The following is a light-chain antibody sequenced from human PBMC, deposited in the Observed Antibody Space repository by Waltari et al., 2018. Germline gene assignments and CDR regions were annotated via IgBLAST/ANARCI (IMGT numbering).Light chain of an antibody. V-gene: IGLV2-11*01. CDR1: TNDLGSYNY. J-gene: IGLJ3*02. Sequence: SALTQPRSVSGSPGQSVTISCTGTTNDLGSYNYVSLYQQHPGTAPKLIILDVTKRPPGVPDRLSGSKSGNTASLTISGLRAEDEAEYYCCSYAGSYTWVFGGGTKLTVV. CDR3: CSYAGSYTWV. CDR2: DVT.